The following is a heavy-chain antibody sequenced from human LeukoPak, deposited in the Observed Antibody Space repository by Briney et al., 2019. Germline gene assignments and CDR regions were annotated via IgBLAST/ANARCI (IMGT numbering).Heavy chain of an antibody. CDR2: IYYSGST. V-gene: IGHV4-59*01. CDR1: GGSISSYY. Sequence: SETLSLTCTVSGGSISSYYWSWIRQPPGKGLEWIGYIYYSGSTNYNPSLKSRVTISVDTSKNQFSLKLSSVTAADTAVYYCARGGYDISTGYLSYQDYWGQGTLVTVSS. CDR3: ARGGYDISTGYLSYQDY. D-gene: IGHD3-9*01. J-gene: IGHJ4*02.